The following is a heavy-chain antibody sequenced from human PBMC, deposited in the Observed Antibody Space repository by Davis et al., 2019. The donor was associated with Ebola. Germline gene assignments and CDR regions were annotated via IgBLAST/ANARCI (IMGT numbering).Heavy chain of an antibody. CDR3: ARTHYSGYLPGFDP. CDR2: IYYSGST. V-gene: IGHV4-61*01. CDR1: GGSVSSGSYY. J-gene: IGHJ5*02. D-gene: IGHD5-12*01. Sequence: SETLSLTCTVSGGSVSSGSYYWSWIRQPPGKGLEWIGYIYYSGSTNYNPSLKSRVTISVDTSKNQFSLKLSSVTAADTAVYYCARTHYSGYLPGFDPWGQGTLVTVSS.